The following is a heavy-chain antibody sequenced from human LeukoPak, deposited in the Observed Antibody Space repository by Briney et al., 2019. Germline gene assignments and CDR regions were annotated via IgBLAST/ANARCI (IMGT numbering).Heavy chain of an antibody. D-gene: IGHD1-26*01. CDR1: GFTFSDYY. Sequence: KPGGSLRLSCAASGFTFSDYYMSWIRQAPGKGLEWVSSISSSSSYIYYADSVKGRFTISRDNAKNSLYLQMNSLRAEDTAVYYCAKEKAPIVGATPDYWGQGTLVTVSS. J-gene: IGHJ4*02. CDR2: ISSSSSYI. CDR3: AKEKAPIVGATPDY. V-gene: IGHV3-11*05.